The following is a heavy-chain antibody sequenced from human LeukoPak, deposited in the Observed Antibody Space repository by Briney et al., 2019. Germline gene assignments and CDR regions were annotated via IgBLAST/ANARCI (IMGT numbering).Heavy chain of an antibody. CDR2: IYQSGST. J-gene: IGHJ4*02. CDR1: GYSIRSAYY. Sequence: SETLSLTCTVSGYSIRSAYYWGWIRQPPGKGLEWIGTIYQSGSTSYNPSLKSRVTILVDTSKNQFSLKLSSVTAADTAVYYCARGPGYIAVVGTNYWGQGTLVTVSS. D-gene: IGHD6-19*01. CDR3: ARGPGYIAVVGTNY. V-gene: IGHV4-38-2*02.